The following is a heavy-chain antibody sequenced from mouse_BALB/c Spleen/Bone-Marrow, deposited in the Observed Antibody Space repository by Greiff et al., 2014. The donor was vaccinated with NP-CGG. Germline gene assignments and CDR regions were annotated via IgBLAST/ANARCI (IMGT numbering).Heavy chain of an antibody. Sequence: EVQVVESGGGLVKPGGSLKLSCAVSGFTFSDYYMYWVRQNPEKRLEWVATINDGGSYTYYPDSMKGRFTISRDNAKNNLYLQMSSLKSEDTAMYYCARDGNFAMDYWGQGTSVTVSS. CDR1: GFTFSDYY. CDR2: INDGGSYT. D-gene: IGHD2-1*01. V-gene: IGHV5-4*02. CDR3: ARDGNFAMDY. J-gene: IGHJ4*01.